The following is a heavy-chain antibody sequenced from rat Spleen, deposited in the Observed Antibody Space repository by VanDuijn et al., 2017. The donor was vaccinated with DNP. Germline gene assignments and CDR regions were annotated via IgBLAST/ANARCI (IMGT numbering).Heavy chain of an antibody. CDR3: TSLLLKWSFDY. D-gene: IGHD1-1*01. CDR2: IIYDGSST. J-gene: IGHJ2*01. CDR1: GFIFSDYA. Sequence: EVQLVESGGGLVRPGNSLRLSCAASGFIFSDYAMAWVRQSPKMGLEWVATIIYDGSSTFYRDFVKGRFTISRDNAKSTLYLQMDSLRSEDTATYYCTSLLLKWSFDYWGQGVMVTVSS. V-gene: IGHV5S10*01.